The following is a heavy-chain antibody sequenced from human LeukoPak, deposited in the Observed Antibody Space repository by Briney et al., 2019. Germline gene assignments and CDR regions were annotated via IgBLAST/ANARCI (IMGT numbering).Heavy chain of an antibody. J-gene: IGHJ1*01. V-gene: IGHV3-21*01. CDR1: GFTFSSYS. CDR2: ISSSSSYI. D-gene: IGHD2-2*02. Sequence: GGSLRLSCAASGFTFSSYSMNWVRQAPGKGLEWVSSISSSSSYIYYADSVKGRFTISRDNAKNSLYLQMNSLRAEDTAVYYCARDLELGGYCSSTSCYTNHKYFQHWGQGTLVTVSS. CDR3: ARDLELGGYCSSTSCYTNHKYFQH.